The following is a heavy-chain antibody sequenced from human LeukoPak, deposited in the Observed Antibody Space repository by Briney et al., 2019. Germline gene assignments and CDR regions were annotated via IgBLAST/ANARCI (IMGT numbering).Heavy chain of an antibody. CDR1: GYTFTGYY. CDR2: TNPNSGGT. D-gene: IGHD6-13*01. Sequence: GASVKVSCKASGYTFTGYYMHWVRQAPGQGLEWMGRTNPNSGGTNYAQKFQGRVTMTRDTSISTAYMELSRLRSDDTAVYYCASSSSWYEYYFDYWGQGTLVTVSS. V-gene: IGHV1-2*06. J-gene: IGHJ4*02. CDR3: ASSSSWYEYYFDY.